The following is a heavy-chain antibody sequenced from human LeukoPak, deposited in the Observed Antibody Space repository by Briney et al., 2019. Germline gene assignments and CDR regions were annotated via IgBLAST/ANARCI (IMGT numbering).Heavy chain of an antibody. V-gene: IGHV3-48*02. Sequence: PGGSLRLSCAASGFTFNDYNMHWVRQAPGKGLEWISFISTDSGTLYYADSVKGRFTISRDNAANSLYLQMNNLRDEDTAIYYCARRDPFDYWGQGTMVTVSS. J-gene: IGHJ4*02. CDR1: GFTFNDYN. CDR2: ISTDSGTL. CDR3: ARRDPFDY.